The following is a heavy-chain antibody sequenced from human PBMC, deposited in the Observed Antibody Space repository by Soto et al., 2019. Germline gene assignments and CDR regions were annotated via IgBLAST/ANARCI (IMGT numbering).Heavy chain of an antibody. J-gene: IGHJ4*02. Sequence: PSETLSLTCAVSGGSISSGGYSWSWIRQPPGKGLEWIGYIYHSGSTYYNPSLKSRATISVDRSKNQFSLKLSSVTAADTAVYYCARRYGYHFDYWGQGTLVTVSS. V-gene: IGHV4-30-2*01. CDR2: IYHSGST. CDR3: ARRYGYHFDY. CDR1: GGSISSGGYS. D-gene: IGHD1-1*01.